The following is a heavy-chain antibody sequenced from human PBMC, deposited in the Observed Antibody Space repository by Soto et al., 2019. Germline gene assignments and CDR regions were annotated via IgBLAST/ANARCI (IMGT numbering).Heavy chain of an antibody. D-gene: IGHD4-17*01. CDR1: GFSLSTSGMC. CDR2: IDWDDDK. CDR3: ARIKGSTVANYYYGMDV. J-gene: IGHJ6*02. V-gene: IGHV2-70*01. Sequence: SGPTLVNPTQTLALTCTFSGFSLSTSGMCVSWIRQPPGKALEWLALIDWDDDKYYSTSLKTRLTISKDTSKNRVVLTMTNMDPVDTATYYCARIKGSTVANYYYGMDVWGQGTTVTVSS.